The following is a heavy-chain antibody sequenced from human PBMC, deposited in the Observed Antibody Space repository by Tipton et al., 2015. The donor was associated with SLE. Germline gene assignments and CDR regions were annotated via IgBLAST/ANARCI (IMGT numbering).Heavy chain of an antibody. J-gene: IGHJ4*02. D-gene: IGHD3-3*01. CDR1: GGTFSSYA. CDR2: ISAHNGNT. Sequence: QSGAEVKKPGSSVKVSCKASGGTFSSYAINWVRQAPGQGLEWMGWISAHNGNTNYAQKLQGRVTMTTDTSTSTAYMELRSLGSDDTAVYYCASGEKNDFWSGSFFDYWGQGTLVTVSS. CDR3: ASGEKNDFWSGSFFDY. V-gene: IGHV1-18*01.